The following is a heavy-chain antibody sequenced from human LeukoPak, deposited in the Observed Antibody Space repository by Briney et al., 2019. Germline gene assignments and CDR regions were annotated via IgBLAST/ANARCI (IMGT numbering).Heavy chain of an antibody. V-gene: IGHV1-2*02. CDR2: INPNSGGT. J-gene: IGHJ4*02. Sequence: GASVKVSCKASGYTFTGYYMHWVRQAPGQGLEWMGWINPNSGGTNYAQKFQGRVTMTRDTSISTAYMELSRLRSDDTAVYYFARDPDGEYSYGSGSYYMKSFDYWGQGTLVTVSS. D-gene: IGHD3-10*01. CDR3: ARDPDGEYSYGSGSYYMKSFDY. CDR1: GYTFTGYY.